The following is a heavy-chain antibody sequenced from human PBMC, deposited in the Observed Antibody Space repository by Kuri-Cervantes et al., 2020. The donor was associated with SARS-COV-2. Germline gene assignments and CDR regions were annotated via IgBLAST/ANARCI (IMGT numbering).Heavy chain of an antibody. J-gene: IGHJ4*02. Sequence: GGSLRLSCAASGFTFSSYEMNWVRQAPGKGLEWVSVIYSGGSTYYADSVKGRFTISRDNSKNTLYLQMNSLRAEDTAVYYCARAGYSSSSRNYFDYWGQGTQVTVSS. V-gene: IGHV3-53*01. CDR1: GFTFSSYE. CDR3: ARAGYSSSSRNYFDY. CDR2: IYSGGST. D-gene: IGHD6-13*01.